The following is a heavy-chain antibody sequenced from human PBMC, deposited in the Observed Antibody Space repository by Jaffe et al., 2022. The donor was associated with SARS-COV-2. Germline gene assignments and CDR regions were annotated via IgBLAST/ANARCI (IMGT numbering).Heavy chain of an antibody. CDR1: GFTFSTYA. Sequence: EVRLLESGGNLVQPGGSLRLSCAASGFTFSTYAMSWVRQAPGKGLEWVSAISGSGDRTFYVGSVKGRFTISRDNSNNTLYLQMTSLSAEDTAVYYCLKDPLYYDSRQPDNSWGQGTVVTVSS. J-gene: IGHJ4*02. D-gene: IGHD3-3*01. CDR3: LKDPLYYDSRQPDNS. CDR2: ISGSGDRT. V-gene: IGHV3-23*01.